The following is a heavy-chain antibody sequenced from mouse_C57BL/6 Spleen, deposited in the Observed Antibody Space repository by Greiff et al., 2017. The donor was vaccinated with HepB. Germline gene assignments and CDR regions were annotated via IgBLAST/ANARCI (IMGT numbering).Heavy chain of an antibody. CDR2: IYWDDDK. V-gene: IGHV8-12*01. CDR1: GFSLSTSGMG. J-gene: IGHJ4*01. D-gene: IGHD1-1*01. Sequence: QVQLKESGPGILQSSQTLSLTCSFSGFSLSTSGMGVSWIRQPSGKGLEWLAHIYWDDDKRYNPSLKSRLTISKDTSRNQVFLKITSVDTADTATYYCARRGPYYYGSSYNYAMDYWGQGTSVTVSS. CDR3: ARRGPYYYGSSYNYAMDY.